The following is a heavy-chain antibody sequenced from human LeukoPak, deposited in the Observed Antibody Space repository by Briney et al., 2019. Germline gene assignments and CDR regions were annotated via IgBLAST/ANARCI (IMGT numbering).Heavy chain of an antibody. CDR3: TRGNDTTGYFTY. D-gene: IGHD3-9*01. Sequence: ASVKVSCKASGYTFTNYTVNWVRQAPGQGLEYMGWINTNTGNPTYAQDFAGRFVFSLDTSVTTTYLQINSLKAADSAVYYCTRGNDTTGYFTYGGQGTLVTVSS. CDR1: GYTFTNYT. J-gene: IGHJ4*02. V-gene: IGHV7-4-1*02. CDR2: INTNTGNP.